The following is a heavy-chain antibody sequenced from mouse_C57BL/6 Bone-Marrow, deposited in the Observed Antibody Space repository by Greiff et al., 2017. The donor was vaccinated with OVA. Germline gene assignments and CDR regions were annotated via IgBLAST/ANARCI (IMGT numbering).Heavy chain of an antibody. CDR3: ARWGRICPYDYGCFDY. D-gene: IGHD2-4*01. Sequence: QVQLQQPGTELVKPGASVKLSCKASGYTFTSYWMHWVKQRPGQGLEWIGNINPSNGGTNYNEKFKSKATLTVDKSSSTAYMQLSRLKSEDSAVYYSARWGRICPYDYGCFDYWGQGTTLTVSS. CDR2: INPSNGGT. V-gene: IGHV1-53*01. CDR1: GYTFTSYW. J-gene: IGHJ2*01.